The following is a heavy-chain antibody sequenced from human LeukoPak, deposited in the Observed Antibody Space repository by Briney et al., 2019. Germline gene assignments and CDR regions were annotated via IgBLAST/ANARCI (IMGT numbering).Heavy chain of an antibody. CDR3: ARHLVVAVTAFDS. CDR1: GGSISSYY. CDR2: IYSSGST. V-gene: IGHV4-59*08. D-gene: IGHD2-15*01. J-gene: IGHJ4*02. Sequence: SETLSLTCTVSGGSISSYYWSWIRQPPGKGLEWIGYIYSSGSTNYNPSLKSRVTISVDTSKNQFSLKLNSVTAADTAVYYCARHLVVAVTAFDSWGQGTLVTVSS.